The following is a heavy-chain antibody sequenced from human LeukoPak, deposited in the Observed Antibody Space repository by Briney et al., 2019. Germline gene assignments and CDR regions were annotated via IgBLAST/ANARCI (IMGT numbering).Heavy chain of an antibody. D-gene: IGHD2-21*01. CDR1: GYTFTGYY. CDR3: ARDSSGESWDMDV. J-gene: IGHJ6*03. CDR2: INPNSGGT. Sequence: ASVKVSCKASGYTFTGYYMHWVRQAPGQGLEWMGWINPNSGGTNYAQKFQGRVTMTRDMSTSTVYMELSSLRSEDTAVYYCARDSSGESWDMDVWGKGTTVTVSS. V-gene: IGHV1-2*02.